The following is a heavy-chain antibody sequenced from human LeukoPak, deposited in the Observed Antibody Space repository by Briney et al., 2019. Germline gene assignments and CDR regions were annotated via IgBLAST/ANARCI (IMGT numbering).Heavy chain of an antibody. Sequence: GGSLRLSCAASGCTFSNYAMYWVRQAPGKGLEYVSVISTDGSRIYYADSVKGRFTISRDNSKNTLYLQMGSLRAEDMAVYYCTRGVAISTSGWYDTFDYWGQGALVTVSS. CDR3: TRGVAISTSGWYDTFDY. CDR1: GCTFSNYA. D-gene: IGHD6-19*01. CDR2: ISTDGSRI. J-gene: IGHJ4*02. V-gene: IGHV3-64*02.